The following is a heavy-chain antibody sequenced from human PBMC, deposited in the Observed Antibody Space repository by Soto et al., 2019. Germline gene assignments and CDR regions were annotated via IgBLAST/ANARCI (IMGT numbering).Heavy chain of an antibody. J-gene: IGHJ4*02. CDR3: ARLYGSSTWAGNHFDS. D-gene: IGHD1-26*01. V-gene: IGHV4-30-4*01. CDR1: AGSMNHGDYY. CDR2: IYVTGTT. Sequence: QVQLQESGPGVVQPSQTLSLTCNVSAGSMNHGDYYWSWVRQSPEKGLEWIGYIYVTGTTYYNPSFKSRVTISVDRSRSQFSLRLTSVTAEDTAVYFCARLYGSSTWAGNHFDSWGQGSLVTVSS.